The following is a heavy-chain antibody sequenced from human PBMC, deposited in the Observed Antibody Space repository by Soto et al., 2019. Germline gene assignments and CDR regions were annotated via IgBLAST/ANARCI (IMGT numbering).Heavy chain of an antibody. V-gene: IGHV3-33*01. J-gene: IGHJ4*02. D-gene: IGHD6-19*01. CDR1: GFTFSTHA. CDR3: ARDPPGSGWAFDY. CDR2: IWSDGSNK. Sequence: GGSLRLSCAAAGFTFSTHAMHWVRQAPGKGLEWVAFIWSDGSNKYYADSVKGRATISRDNSKRTVDLQMNSLRAEDTAVYYFARDPPGSGWAFDYWGQGTLVTVSS.